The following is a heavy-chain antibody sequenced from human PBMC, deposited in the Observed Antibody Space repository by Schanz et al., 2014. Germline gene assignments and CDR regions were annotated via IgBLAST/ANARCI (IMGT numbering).Heavy chain of an antibody. CDR3: TTAHYSSNYETLDY. V-gene: IGHV3-15*01. CDR2: IKSRIHGGTT. Sequence: VQLMESGGGVVQPGRSLRLSCAASGFSFSGYTMHWVRQAPGKGLEWVARIKSRIHGGTTDYAAPVKGRFTISRDDSNHTVYLQMDSLKTEDTPLYYCTTAHYSSNYETLDYWGQGTLVTVSS. J-gene: IGHJ4*02. D-gene: IGHD6-13*01. CDR1: GFSFSGYT.